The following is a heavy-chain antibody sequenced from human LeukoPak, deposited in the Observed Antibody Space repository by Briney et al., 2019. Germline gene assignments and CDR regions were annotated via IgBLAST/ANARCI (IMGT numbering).Heavy chain of an antibody. CDR3: TTDRYYYDSTGAFDI. J-gene: IGHJ3*02. Sequence: GGSLRLSCAASGFTFSNAWMSWVRQAPGKGLEWVGRIKSKTDGGTTDYAAPVKGRFTISRDDSKNTLYLQMNSLKTEDTAVYYCTTDRYYYDSTGAFDIWGQGTMVTVSS. CDR1: GFTFSNAW. CDR2: IKSKTDGGTT. D-gene: IGHD3-22*01. V-gene: IGHV3-15*01.